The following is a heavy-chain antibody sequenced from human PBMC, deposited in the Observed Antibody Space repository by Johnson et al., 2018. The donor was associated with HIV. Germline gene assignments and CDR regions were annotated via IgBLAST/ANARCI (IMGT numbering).Heavy chain of an antibody. Sequence: VQVVESGGGLVQPGRSLRLSCAASGFTFDDYVMHWARQAPGKGLEWVSGISWNGGSTGYADSVKGRFIISRDNAKKSLYLQMNSLRAEDTALYYCVTRGFYCTDGVCHGVFDFWGQGTVVSVSS. J-gene: IGHJ3*01. CDR1: GFTFDDYV. D-gene: IGHD2-8*01. V-gene: IGHV3-9*01. CDR3: VTRGFYCTDGVCHGVFDF. CDR2: ISWNGGST.